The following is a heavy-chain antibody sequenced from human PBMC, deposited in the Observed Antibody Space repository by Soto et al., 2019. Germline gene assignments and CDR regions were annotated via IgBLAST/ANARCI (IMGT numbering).Heavy chain of an antibody. CDR2: INPNSGDT. J-gene: IGHJ6*02. CDR3: ARDARGTRGFDEMDI. Sequence: ASVKVSCKXSGYIFTGYHIHWVRQAPGRGLEWMGWINPNSGDTGYAQNFQGRVTMTRDTSFNLVYMEMSGLMSDDTAVYYCARDARGTRGFDEMDIWGQGTTVTVSS. CDR1: GYIFTGYH. V-gene: IGHV1-2*02. D-gene: IGHD3-9*01.